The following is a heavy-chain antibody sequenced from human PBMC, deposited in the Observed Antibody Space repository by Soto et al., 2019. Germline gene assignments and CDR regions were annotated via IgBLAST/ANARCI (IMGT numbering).Heavy chain of an antibody. CDR3: DRLGATYREYSSSSDY. Sequence: PGGSLRLSCAASGFTFSSYSMNWVRQAPGKGLEWVSSISSSSSYIYYADSVKGRFTISRDNAKNSLYLQMNSLRAEDTAVYYWDRLGATYREYSSSSDYWGQGTLVTVSS. D-gene: IGHD6-6*01. J-gene: IGHJ4*02. CDR2: ISSSSSYI. CDR1: GFTFSSYS. V-gene: IGHV3-21*01.